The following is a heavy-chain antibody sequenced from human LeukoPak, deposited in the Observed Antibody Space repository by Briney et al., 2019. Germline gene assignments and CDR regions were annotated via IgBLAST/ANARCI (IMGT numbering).Heavy chain of an antibody. Sequence: GESLKISCKGSGYSFSSYWIGWVRQMPGKGLEWMGVIYPGDSDTRYSPSFQGQVTILADKSITTAYLQWSSLKASDTAIYYCARRGDYGATYFDYWGQGTLVSVSS. CDR1: GYSFSSYW. J-gene: IGHJ4*02. CDR3: ARRGDYGATYFDY. V-gene: IGHV5-51*01. CDR2: IYPGDSDT. D-gene: IGHD4/OR15-4a*01.